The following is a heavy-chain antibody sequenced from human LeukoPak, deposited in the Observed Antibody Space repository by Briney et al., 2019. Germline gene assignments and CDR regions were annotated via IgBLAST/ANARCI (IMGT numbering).Heavy chain of an antibody. Sequence: GGSLRLSCAASGFTFSSYGMHWVRQAPGKGLEWVAFIRYDGSNKYYADSVKGRFTISRDNAKNTLYLQMNSLRAEDTAVYYYARGDPTVTTTGSGGLDIWGQGTMVTVSS. CDR1: GFTFSSYG. V-gene: IGHV3-30*02. CDR2: IRYDGSNK. J-gene: IGHJ3*02. D-gene: IGHD4-17*01. CDR3: ARGDPTVTTTGSGGLDI.